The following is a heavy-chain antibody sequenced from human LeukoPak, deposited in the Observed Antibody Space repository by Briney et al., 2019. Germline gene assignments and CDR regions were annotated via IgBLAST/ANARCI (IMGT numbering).Heavy chain of an antibody. CDR2: IHYTGST. Sequence: SETLSLTCTVSSGSIGTYYWTWIRQPPGKRLEWIGFIHYTGSTNYNPSLKSRVTISVDTSKNQFSLKLNSVTAADTAVYYCARSSGSRYYIDYWGQGTLVTVSS. CDR3: ARSSGSRYYIDY. J-gene: IGHJ4*02. CDR1: SGSIGTYY. V-gene: IGHV4-59*01. D-gene: IGHD1-26*01.